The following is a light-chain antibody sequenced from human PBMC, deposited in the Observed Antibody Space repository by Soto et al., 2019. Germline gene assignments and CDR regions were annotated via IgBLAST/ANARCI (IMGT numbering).Light chain of an antibody. CDR2: DVS. CDR3: QSYDSSLSGSV. V-gene: IGLV2-14*01. J-gene: IGLJ2*01. Sequence: QSVLTQPASVSGSPGQSITISCTGTSSDVGAYNYVSWYQRHPGKAPKLMVYDVSDRPSGASNRFSGSKSGNTASLTISGLQAEDEADYYCQSYDSSLSGSVFGGGTKLTVL. CDR1: SSDVGAYNY.